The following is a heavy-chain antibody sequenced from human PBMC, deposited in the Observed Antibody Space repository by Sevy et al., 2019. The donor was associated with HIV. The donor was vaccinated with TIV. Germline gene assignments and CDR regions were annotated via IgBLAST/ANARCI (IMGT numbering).Heavy chain of an antibody. CDR1: GFTFEYAW. V-gene: IGHV3-15*01. D-gene: IGHD3-3*02. J-gene: IGHJ4*02. CDR3: ISQMTSEDYFHS. CDR2: IKSQRDGGTP. Sequence: GGSLRLSCAASGFTFEYAWMSWVRQAPGKGLEWVGRIKSQRDGGTPEYSAPLKGRCTISRDDSKDTLHLQINSLKTEDTAVYYCISQMTSEDYFHSWGQGTLVTVSS.